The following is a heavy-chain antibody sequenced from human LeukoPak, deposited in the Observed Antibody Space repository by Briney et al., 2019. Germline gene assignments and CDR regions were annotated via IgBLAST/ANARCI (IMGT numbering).Heavy chain of an antibody. Sequence: NPSETLSLICAVSGYSISSGYYWGWIRQPPGKGLEWIGSIYHSGSTYYNPSLKSRVTISVDTSKNQFSLKLSSVTAADTAVYYCARDKHYDFWSGYHPYDAFDIWGQGTMVTVSS. CDR2: IYHSGST. J-gene: IGHJ3*02. CDR1: GYSISSGYY. V-gene: IGHV4-38-2*02. D-gene: IGHD3-3*01. CDR3: ARDKHYDFWSGYHPYDAFDI.